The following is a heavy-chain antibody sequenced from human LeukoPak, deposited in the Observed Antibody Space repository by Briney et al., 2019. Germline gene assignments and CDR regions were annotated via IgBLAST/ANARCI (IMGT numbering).Heavy chain of an antibody. CDR3: ARESSSGRSNWFDP. V-gene: IGHV3-30-3*01. J-gene: IGHJ5*02. CDR1: GFTFSSYA. Sequence: GGSLRLSCAASGFTFSSYAMHWVRQAPGKGLEWVAVISYDGSNKYYADSVKGRFTISRDNFKNTLYLQMNSLRAEDTAVYYCARESSSGRSNWFDPWGQGTLVTVSS. D-gene: IGHD6-19*01. CDR2: ISYDGSNK.